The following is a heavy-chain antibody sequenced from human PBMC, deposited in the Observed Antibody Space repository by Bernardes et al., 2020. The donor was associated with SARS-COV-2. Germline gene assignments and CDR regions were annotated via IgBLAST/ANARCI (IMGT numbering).Heavy chain of an antibody. CDR1: GGSFSGYY. Sequence: SETLSLTCAVYGGSFSGYYWNWIRQPPGKGLEWIGEINQSGGTNYNPSLKSRVTISVDTSKNQFSLKVNSVTAADTAVYYCARVPIKGSERGGRYYGSGSLTYHGLDVWGQGTTVTVSS. V-gene: IGHV4-34*01. D-gene: IGHD3-10*01. CDR3: ARVPIKGSERGGRYYGSGSLTYHGLDV. J-gene: IGHJ6*02. CDR2: INQSGGT.